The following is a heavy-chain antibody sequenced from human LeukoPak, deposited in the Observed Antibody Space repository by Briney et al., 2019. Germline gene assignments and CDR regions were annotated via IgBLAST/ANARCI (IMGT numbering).Heavy chain of an antibody. CDR2: IYPGDSDS. CDR1: GSIFTSYW. CDR3: ARLPVSSGYYYVDY. J-gene: IGHJ4*02. V-gene: IGHV5-51*01. D-gene: IGHD3-22*01. Sequence: GESLQISCKGSGSIFTSYWIGWVRQLPGKGLEWMGIIYPGDSDSRYSPSFQGQVTISADKSISTAYLQWSSLKASDTAMYYCARLPVSSGYYYVDYWGQGTLVTVSS.